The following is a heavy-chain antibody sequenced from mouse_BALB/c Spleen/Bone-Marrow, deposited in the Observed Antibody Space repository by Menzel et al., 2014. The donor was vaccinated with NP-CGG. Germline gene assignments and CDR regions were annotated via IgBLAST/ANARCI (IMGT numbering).Heavy chain of an antibody. Sequence: VKLVEPGPGLVAPSQSLSITCTVSGFSLTTYGVHWVRQPPGKGLEWLGVIWAGGSTNYNSALMSRLSISKDNSKSQVFLKMNSLQTDDTAMYYCARAHYDYVLFDYWGQGTTLTVSS. J-gene: IGHJ2*01. CDR2: IWAGGST. CDR1: GFSLTTYG. D-gene: IGHD2-4*01. CDR3: ARAHYDYVLFDY. V-gene: IGHV2-9*02.